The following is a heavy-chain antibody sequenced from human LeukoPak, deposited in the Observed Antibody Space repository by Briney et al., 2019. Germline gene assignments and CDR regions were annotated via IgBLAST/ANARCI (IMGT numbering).Heavy chain of an antibody. D-gene: IGHD1-7*01. CDR3: ARDTGTTDLAFDY. Sequence: GRSLRLSCEASGFTLSSYGFHWVRQAPGKGLEWVALTWYDGSKTYYGDSVKGRFTISRDNSKNTLYLQMNSLRAEDTAVYYCARDTGTTDLAFDYWGQGTLVTVSS. J-gene: IGHJ4*02. CDR1: GFTLSSYG. CDR2: TWYDGSKT. V-gene: IGHV3-33*01.